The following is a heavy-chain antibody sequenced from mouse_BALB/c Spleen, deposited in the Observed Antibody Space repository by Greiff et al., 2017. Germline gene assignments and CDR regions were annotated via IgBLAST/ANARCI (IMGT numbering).Heavy chain of an antibody. CDR2: ISYDGSN. J-gene: IGHJ3*01. V-gene: IGHV3-6*02. CDR1: GYSITSGYY. D-gene: IGHD1-2*01. CDR3: ARPHYGYSWFAY. Sequence: EVKLMESGPGLVKPSQSLSLTCSVTGYSITSGYYWNWIRQFPGNKLEWMGYISYDGSNNYNPSLKNRISITRDTSKNQFFLKLNSVTTEDTATYYCARPHYGYSWFAYWGQGTLVTVSA.